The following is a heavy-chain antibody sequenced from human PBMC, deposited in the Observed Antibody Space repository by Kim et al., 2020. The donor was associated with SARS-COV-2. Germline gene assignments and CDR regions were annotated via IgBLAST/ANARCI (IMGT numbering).Heavy chain of an antibody. V-gene: IGHV3-23*01. D-gene: IGHD2-15*01. J-gene: IGHJ4*02. CDR2: T. Sequence: TYSADCVKARSTISRDNSKNTLFLQMNSLRAEDTAIYYCAKDTGSRSFDYWGQGTLLTVSS. CDR3: AKDTGSRSFDY.